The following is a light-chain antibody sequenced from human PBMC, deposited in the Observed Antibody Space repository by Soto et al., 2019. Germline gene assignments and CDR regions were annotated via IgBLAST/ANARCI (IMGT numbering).Light chain of an antibody. J-gene: IGLJ1*01. CDR1: SSDVGAYKY. Sequence: QSALTQPDSVSGSPGQSITISCTGTSSDVGAYKYVSWFQQYPGKVPKLIIYEVNDRPSGVSNRFSASKSGNTASLTISGLQAEDEADYYCSSYTRQSTYVFGTGTKVTVL. V-gene: IGLV2-14*03. CDR2: EVN. CDR3: SSYTRQSTYV.